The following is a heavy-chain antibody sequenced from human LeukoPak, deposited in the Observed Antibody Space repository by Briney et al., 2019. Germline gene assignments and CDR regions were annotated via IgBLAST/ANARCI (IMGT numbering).Heavy chain of an antibody. Sequence: GGSLRLSCAASGCTVSSNHMSWVRQSPGKGLEWVSVTYTGGSTYYADFVKDRFSSARDTSKNTLDLQMNSLRAEDTAVYYCARVLGSPSYFDDWGQGTLVTVSS. CDR3: ARVLGSPSYFDD. V-gene: IGHV3-66*01. D-gene: IGHD6-6*01. J-gene: IGHJ4*02. CDR2: TYTGGST. CDR1: GCTVSSNH.